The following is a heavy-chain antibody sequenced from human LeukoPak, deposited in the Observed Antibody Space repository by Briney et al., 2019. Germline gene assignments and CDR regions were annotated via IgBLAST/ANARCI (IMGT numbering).Heavy chain of an antibody. CDR3: AKGEKCIQLYNWLDP. CDR1: GFTFDDYA. D-gene: IGHD1-1*01. V-gene: IGHV3-23*01. J-gene: IGHJ5*02. CDR2: ISGSGGST. Sequence: GGSLRLSCAASGFTFDDYAMHWVRQAPGKGLEWVSAISGSGGSTYYPDSVKGRFTISRDNSKNTLYLQMNSLRAEDTAVYYCAKGEKCIQLYNWLDPWGQGTLVTVSS.